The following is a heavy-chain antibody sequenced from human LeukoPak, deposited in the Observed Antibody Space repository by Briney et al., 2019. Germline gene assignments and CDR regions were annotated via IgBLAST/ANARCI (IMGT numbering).Heavy chain of an antibody. V-gene: IGHV3-33*06. CDR3: AKVMYSSSWDQMDV. CDR2: IWYDGSEK. J-gene: IGHJ6*04. CDR1: GFTFRSYG. D-gene: IGHD2-2*01. Sequence: GRSLRLSCGASGFTFRSYGMHWVRQAPGKGLEWVAVIWYDGSEKYYADSVKGRFTISRDNSKNTLYLQMNSLRAEDTAVYYCAKVMYSSSWDQMDVWGKGTTVSVSS.